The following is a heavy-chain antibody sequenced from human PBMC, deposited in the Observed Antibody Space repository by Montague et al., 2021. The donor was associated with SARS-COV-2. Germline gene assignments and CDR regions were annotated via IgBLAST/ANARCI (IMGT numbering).Heavy chain of an antibody. Sequence: PALVKPTQTLTLTCVFSGFSLNTDGVGVVWIRRPPGKALEWLALIYWDGDQRYSPPLKTRVTITKDTSRNRVVLTMTNLDPVDTATYYCARRYDFYRAEAFDVWGQGTMVTVSS. CDR3: ARRYDFYRAEAFDV. J-gene: IGHJ3*01. V-gene: IGHV2-5*02. D-gene: IGHD3-3*01. CDR1: GFSLNTDGVG. CDR2: IYWDGDQ.